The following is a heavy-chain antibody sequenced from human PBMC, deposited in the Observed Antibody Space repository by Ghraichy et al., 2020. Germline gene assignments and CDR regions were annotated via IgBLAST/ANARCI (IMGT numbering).Heavy chain of an antibody. V-gene: IGHV1-69*13. CDR2: IIPIFGTA. CDR3: ARHDAVVVAATNWFDP. CDR1: GGTFSSYA. J-gene: IGHJ5*02. D-gene: IGHD2-15*01. Sequence: SVKVSCKASGGTFSSYAISWVRQAPGQGLEWMGGIIPIFGTANYAQKFQGRVTITADESTSTAYMELSSLRSEDTAVYYCARHDAVVVAATNWFDPWGQGTLVTVSS.